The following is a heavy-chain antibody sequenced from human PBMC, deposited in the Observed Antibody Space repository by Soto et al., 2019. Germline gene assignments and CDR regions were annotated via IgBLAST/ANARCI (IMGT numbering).Heavy chain of an antibody. CDR2: ISWDGGST. D-gene: IGHD2-15*01. Sequence: HPGGSLRLSCAASGFTFDDYTMHWVRQAPGKGLEWVSLISWDGGSTYYADSVKGRFTISRDNSKNSLYLQMNSLRTEDTALYYCAKESRRYCSGGSCYSHGMDVWGQGTTVTVSS. CDR3: AKESRRYCSGGSCYSHGMDV. V-gene: IGHV3-43*01. CDR1: GFTFDDYT. J-gene: IGHJ6*02.